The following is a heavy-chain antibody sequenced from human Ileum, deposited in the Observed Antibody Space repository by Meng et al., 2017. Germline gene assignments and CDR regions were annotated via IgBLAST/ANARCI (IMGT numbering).Heavy chain of an antibody. CDR3: AREYTSGWVAFDI. V-gene: IGHV3-20*04. Sequence: GESLKISCAASGFTFDDYGMTWVRQTPGKGLEWVSGINWIGGSTGYADSVRGRFTISRDNAKNSLYLQMNSLTAEDTAVYYCAREYTSGWVAFDIWGQGTRVT. CDR1: GFTFDDYG. D-gene: IGHD6-19*01. CDR2: INWIGGST. J-gene: IGHJ3*02.